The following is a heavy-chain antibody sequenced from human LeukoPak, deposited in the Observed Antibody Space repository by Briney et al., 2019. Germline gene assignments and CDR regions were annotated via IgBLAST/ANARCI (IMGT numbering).Heavy chain of an antibody. CDR3: AREAGSGWYPPIHYYYYGMDV. Sequence: QTGGSLRLSCAASGFTFSSYAMHWVRQAPGKGLEWVAVISYDGSNKYYADSVKGRFTISRDNSKNTLYLQMNSLRAEDTAVYYCAREAGSGWYPPIHYYYYGMDVWGQGTTVTVSS. CDR2: ISYDGSNK. D-gene: IGHD6-19*01. J-gene: IGHJ6*02. CDR1: GFTFSSYA. V-gene: IGHV3-30-3*01.